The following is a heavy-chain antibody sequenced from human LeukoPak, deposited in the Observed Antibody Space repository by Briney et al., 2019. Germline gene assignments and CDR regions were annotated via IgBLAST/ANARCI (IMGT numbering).Heavy chain of an antibody. CDR3: ARGRTYYYYMDV. V-gene: IGHV4-61*02. J-gene: IGHJ6*03. CDR2: IYTSGST. CDR1: GGSISSGSYY. Sequence: SETLSLTCTVSGGSISSGSYYWSWIRQPAGKGLEWIGRIYTSGSTNYNPSLKSRVTISVDTSKNQLSLKLSSVTAADMAVYYCARGRTYYYYMDVWGKGTTVTVSS.